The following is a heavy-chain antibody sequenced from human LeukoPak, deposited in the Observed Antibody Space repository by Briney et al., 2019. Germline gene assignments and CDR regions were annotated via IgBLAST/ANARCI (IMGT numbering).Heavy chain of an antibody. CDR2: ISGSGGST. CDR1: GFTFSSYA. J-gene: IGHJ3*02. Sequence: QPGGSLRLSCAASGFTFSSYAMSWVRQPPGKGLEWVSAISGSGGSTYYADSVKGRFTISRDNSKNTLYLQMNSLRAEDTAVQYCGMLSRLAAFDIWGQGTMVTVSS. D-gene: IGHD6-25*01. CDR3: GMLSRLAAFDI. V-gene: IGHV3-23*01.